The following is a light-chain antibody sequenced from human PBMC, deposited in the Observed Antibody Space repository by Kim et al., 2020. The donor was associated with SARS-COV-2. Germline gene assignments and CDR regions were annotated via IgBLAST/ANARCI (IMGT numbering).Light chain of an antibody. CDR1: QDIGSD. J-gene: IGKJ5*01. V-gene: IGKV1-17*01. CDR2: GAS. CDR3: LQHRTYPIP. Sequence: DIQMTQSPSSLSASVGERVTITCRASQDIGSDLGWYQQNPGRAPKRLIYGASNLQSGVPSRFSGSGSETEFTLTINSLQPEDFAPYFCLQHRTYPIPYGQGTRLESK.